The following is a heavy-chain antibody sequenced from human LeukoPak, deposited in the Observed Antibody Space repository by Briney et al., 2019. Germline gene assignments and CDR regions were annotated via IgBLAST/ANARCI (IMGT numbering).Heavy chain of an antibody. CDR2: IYHSGST. CDR1: GGSISSGGYS. Sequence: PSETLSLTCAVSGGSISSGGYSWSWIRQPPGKGLEWIGYIYHSGSTYYNPSLKSRVTISVDRSKSQFSLKLSSVTAADTAVYYCARRGTQYYWYFDLWGRGTLVTVSS. J-gene: IGHJ2*01. CDR3: ARRGTQYYWYFDL. V-gene: IGHV4-30-2*01. D-gene: IGHD2-15*01.